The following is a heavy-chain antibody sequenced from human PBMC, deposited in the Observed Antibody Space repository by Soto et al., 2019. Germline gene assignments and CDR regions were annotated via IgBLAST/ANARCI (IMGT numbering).Heavy chain of an antibody. CDR1: GGTLSSYT. J-gene: IGHJ4*02. V-gene: IGHV1-69*02. CDR2: IIAVLNLQ. D-gene: IGHD1-1*01. CDR3: ATSNDNGLDN. Sequence: QVHLVQSGAEMKTPGSSVKVSCTPSGGTLSSYTIVWVRQAPGEGLEWIGRIIAVLNLQASAQKFQGRVTITAAGSTRTVYMELSGLTSDDTAVYYCATSNDNGLDNGGQGTLVTVSS.